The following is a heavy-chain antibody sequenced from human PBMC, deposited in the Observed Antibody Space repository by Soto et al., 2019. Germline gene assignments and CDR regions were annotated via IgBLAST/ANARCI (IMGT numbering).Heavy chain of an antibody. D-gene: IGHD2-2*01. V-gene: IGHV4-59*08. CDR2: IYYSGST. J-gene: IGHJ4*02. CDR1: GGSISSYY. CDR3: ARLRISYQLPVRYFDY. Sequence: SETLSLTCTVSGGSISSYYWSWIRQPPGKGLEWIGYIYYSGSTNYNPSLKSRVTISVDTSKNQFSLKLSSVTAADTAVYYCARLRISYQLPVRYFDYWGQGTLVTVSS.